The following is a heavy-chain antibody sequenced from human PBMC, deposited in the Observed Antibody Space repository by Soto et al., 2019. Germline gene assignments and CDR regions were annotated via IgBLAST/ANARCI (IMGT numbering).Heavy chain of an antibody. V-gene: IGHV3-23*01. CDR1: GFTFTSYG. J-gene: IGHJ4*02. CDR3: AKYVSYYFAY. Sequence: GGSLRLSCAASGFTFTSYGMGWVRQAPGKGLEWVSTFSASGGSTYYADSVKGRFTTSRDISKSTLYLQMNSLRAEDTAVYYCAKYVSYYFAYWGQGTLVTVSS. CDR2: FSASGGST. D-gene: IGHD2-2*01.